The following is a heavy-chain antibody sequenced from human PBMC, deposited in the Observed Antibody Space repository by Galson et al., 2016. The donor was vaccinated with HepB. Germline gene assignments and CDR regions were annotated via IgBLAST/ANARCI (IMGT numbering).Heavy chain of an antibody. D-gene: IGHD3-10*01. CDR2: INTHGTST. CDR3: AREAGGRGGCYYYALDV. V-gene: IGHV3-74*01. CDR1: GFNFRNYW. Sequence: SLRLSCAASGFNFRNYWMHWVRQAPGQGLVWVSSINTHGTSTSYADSVEGRFTLSRDNAENTLILLMDSLRAEDTAVYYCAREAGGRGGCYYYALDVGGRGTTVTVAS. J-gene: IGHJ6*04.